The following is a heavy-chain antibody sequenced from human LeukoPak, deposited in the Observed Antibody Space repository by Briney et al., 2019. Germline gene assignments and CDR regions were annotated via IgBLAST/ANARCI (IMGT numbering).Heavy chain of an antibody. CDR1: GFTFNYYW. J-gene: IGHJ5*02. CDR3: MTASRSSSWPPPT. CDR2: IKQDGSEK. D-gene: IGHD6-13*01. V-gene: IGHV3-7*01. Sequence: PGGSLRLSCAASGFTFNYYWLTWVRQAPGKGLEWVANIKQDGSEKKYVDSVKGRFTISRDNAKNSLYLQMNSLRAEDTAMYYCMTASRSSSWPPPTWGQGTLVTVSS.